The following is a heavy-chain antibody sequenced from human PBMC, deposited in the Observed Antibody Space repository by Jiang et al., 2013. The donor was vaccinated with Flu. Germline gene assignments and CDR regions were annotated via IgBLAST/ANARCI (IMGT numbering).Heavy chain of an antibody. CDR2: ISSSGSLV. D-gene: IGHD1-1*01. J-gene: IGHJ5*02. Sequence: VQLVESGGGLVKPGGSLRISCAASGFAFSDSYMSWIRQAPGKGLEWVSSISSSGSLVYYADSVKGRFTISRDNSKNSVNLEMNSLRGEDTAVYFCSRDNAVPTTYNWFHPWGQGTLVTVS. CDR3: SRDNAVPTTYNWFHP. V-gene: IGHV3-11*01. CDR1: GFAFSDSY.